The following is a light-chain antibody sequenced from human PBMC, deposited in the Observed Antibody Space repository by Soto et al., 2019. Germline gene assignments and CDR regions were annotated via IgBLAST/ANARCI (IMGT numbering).Light chain of an antibody. J-gene: IGLJ1*01. CDR1: SSDVGYYNY. CDR2: DAS. V-gene: IGLV2-14*01. CDR3: SSYSSSSTYV. Sequence: QSALTQPASVSGSPGQSITISCTGTSSDVGYYNYVSWYQQHPGKAPKLIIYDASNRPSGVSNRFSGSKSGNTASLTISGLQAEDEAGYYCSSYSSSSTYVFGTGTKVTVL.